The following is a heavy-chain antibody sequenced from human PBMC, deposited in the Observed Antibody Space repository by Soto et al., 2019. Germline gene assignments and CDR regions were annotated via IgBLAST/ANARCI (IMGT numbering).Heavy chain of an antibody. Sequence: ASVKVSCKASGYTFTSYAMHWVRQAPGQRLEWMGWINAGNGNTKYSQKFQGRVTITRDTSTSTAYMELRSLRSDDTAVYYCARVHEWWPRFDYWGQRTLVTVSS. J-gene: IGHJ4*02. V-gene: IGHV1-3*01. CDR1: GYTFTSYA. CDR2: INAGNGNT. CDR3: ARVHEWWPRFDY. D-gene: IGHD2-8*01.